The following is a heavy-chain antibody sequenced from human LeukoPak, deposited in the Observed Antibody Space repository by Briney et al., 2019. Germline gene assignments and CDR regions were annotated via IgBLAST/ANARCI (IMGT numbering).Heavy chain of an antibody. V-gene: IGHV4-39*01. Sequence: SETLSLTCTASGGSISSSSDYWGWIRQPQGKGLVWIVRIYYSRSSYSNPALSSRVTTCVDTSKTQYSLKLNSVTAADTAVYYCARLVRKAMAEYWGQGTLVTVSS. CDR1: GGSISSSSDY. D-gene: IGHD5-18*01. CDR2: IYYSRSS. J-gene: IGHJ4*02. CDR3: ARLVRKAMAEY.